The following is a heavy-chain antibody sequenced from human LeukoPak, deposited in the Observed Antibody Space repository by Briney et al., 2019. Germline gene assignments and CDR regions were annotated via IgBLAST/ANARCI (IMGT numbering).Heavy chain of an antibody. CDR1: GGSISSYY. V-gene: IGHV4-59*01. CDR3: ARVAAAAPDY. D-gene: IGHD2-2*01. CDR2: IYYSGST. Sequence: SETLSLTCTVSGGSISSYYWSWIRQPPGKGLEWIGYIYYSGSTNYNPSLKSRVTISVDTSKNQFSLKMSSVTAADTAVYYCARVAAAAPDYWGQGTLVTVSS. J-gene: IGHJ4*02.